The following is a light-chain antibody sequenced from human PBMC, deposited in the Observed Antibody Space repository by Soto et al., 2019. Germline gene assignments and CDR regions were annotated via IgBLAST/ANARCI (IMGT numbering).Light chain of an antibody. CDR1: QSVSSN. CDR2: GAS. J-gene: IGKJ1*01. V-gene: IGKV3-15*01. Sequence: EIVMTQSPATLSVSPGERVTLSCRASQSVSSNLAWYQQKPGQAPRLLIYGASTRATGIPARFSGSGSGTEFALTISSLQSEDFAVYYCQQYNNWPRRTFGQGTKVDIK. CDR3: QQYNNWPRRT.